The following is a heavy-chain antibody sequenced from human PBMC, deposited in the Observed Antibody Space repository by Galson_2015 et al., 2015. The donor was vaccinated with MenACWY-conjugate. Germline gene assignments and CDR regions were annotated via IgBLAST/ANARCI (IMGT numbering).Heavy chain of an antibody. J-gene: IGHJ4*02. CDR3: AKIVRLRVGPYFDS. V-gene: IGHV3-53*01. CDR1: GFSVTSHF. CDR2: LYDDGTS. Sequence: SLRLSCADSGFSVTSHFMGWVRQAPGKGREWVALLYDDGTSRYADSVRGRFTISRDTLRNSLSLQMHGLRAEVTAMYFCAKIVRLRVGPYFDSWGQGTLVLVSS. D-gene: IGHD2-21*01.